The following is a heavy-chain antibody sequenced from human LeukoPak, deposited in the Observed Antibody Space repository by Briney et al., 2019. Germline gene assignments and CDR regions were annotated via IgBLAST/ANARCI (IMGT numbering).Heavy chain of an antibody. CDR2: ISSSSSHI. CDR1: GFTFSSYT. V-gene: IGHV3-21*01. J-gene: IGHJ4*02. Sequence: GGSLRLSCAASGFTFSSYTMNWVRQAPGKGLEYVSSISSSSSHIYYADSVKGRFTISRDNAKNSLYLQMNSLRAEDTAVYYCARGGDDIGFDYWGQGTLVTVSS. D-gene: IGHD5-12*01. CDR3: ARGGDDIGFDY.